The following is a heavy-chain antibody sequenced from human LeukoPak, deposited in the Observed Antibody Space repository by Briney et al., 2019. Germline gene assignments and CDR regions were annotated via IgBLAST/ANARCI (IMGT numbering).Heavy chain of an antibody. CDR1: GYTFTSYG. J-gene: IGHJ3*02. V-gene: IGHV1-18*01. Sequence: ASVKVSCKASGYTFTSYGISWVRQAPGQGLEWMGWISAYNGNTNYAQKLQGRVTMTTDTSTSTAYMELRSLRSDDTAVYYCARDRDQYYDILTGSYPPRSFDIWGQGTMVTVSS. D-gene: IGHD3-9*01. CDR3: ARDRDQYYDILTGSYPPRSFDI. CDR2: ISAYNGNT.